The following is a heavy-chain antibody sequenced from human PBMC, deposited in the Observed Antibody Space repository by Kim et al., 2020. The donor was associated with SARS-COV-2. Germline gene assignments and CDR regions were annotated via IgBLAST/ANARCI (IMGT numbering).Heavy chain of an antibody. J-gene: IGHJ6*02. CDR3: ARGPGERRFLYYYGMDV. CDR2: IYYSGST. Sequence: SETLSLTCTVSGGSISSGDYYWSWIRQPPGKGLEWIGYIYYSGSTYYNPSLKSRVTISVDTSKNQFSLKLSSVTAADTAVYYCARGPGERRFLYYYGMDVWGQGTTVTVSS. CDR1: GGSISSGDYY. D-gene: IGHD1-1*01. V-gene: IGHV4-30-4*01.